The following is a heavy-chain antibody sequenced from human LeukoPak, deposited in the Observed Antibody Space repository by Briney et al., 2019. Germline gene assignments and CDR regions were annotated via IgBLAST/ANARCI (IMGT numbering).Heavy chain of an antibody. D-gene: IGHD4-17*01. CDR2: IRYDGSNK. Sequence: GGSLRLSCAASGFTFSSYGMHWVRQAPGKGLEWVAFIRYDGSNKYYADSVKGRSTISKDNSKNTLYLQMNSLRAEDTAVYYCAKVAYGDHTARYFDLWGRGTLVTVSS. J-gene: IGHJ2*01. V-gene: IGHV3-30*02. CDR3: AKVAYGDHTARYFDL. CDR1: GFTFSSYG.